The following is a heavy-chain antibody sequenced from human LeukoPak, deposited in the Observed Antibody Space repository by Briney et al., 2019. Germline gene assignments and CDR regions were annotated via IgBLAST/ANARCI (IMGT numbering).Heavy chain of an antibody. CDR2: ISAYNGNT. J-gene: IGHJ4*02. CDR1: GYTFTGYY. CDR3: ARGVGATSFDY. Sequence: ASVKVSCKASGYTFTGYYMHWVRQAPGQGLEWMGWISAYNGNTNYAQKLQGRVTMTTDTSTSTAYMELRSLRSDDTAVYYCARGVGATSFDYWGQGTLVTVSS. D-gene: IGHD1-26*01. V-gene: IGHV1-18*04.